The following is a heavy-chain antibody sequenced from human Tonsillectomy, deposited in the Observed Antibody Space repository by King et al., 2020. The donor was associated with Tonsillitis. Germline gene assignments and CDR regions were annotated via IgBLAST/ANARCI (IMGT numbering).Heavy chain of an antibody. Sequence: VQLQQWGAGLLKPSETLSLTCGVYGGSLSGYYWSWIRQPPGKGLEWIGEINHGESTNYNPSLESRVTISKDTSQNQFSLKLRSVTAADTAVYYCTGRRGIAATAFDSWGQGTLVTVSS. CDR1: GGSLSGYY. V-gene: IGHV4-34*01. CDR3: TGRRGIAATAFDS. CDR2: INHGEST. D-gene: IGHD6-25*01. J-gene: IGHJ4*02.